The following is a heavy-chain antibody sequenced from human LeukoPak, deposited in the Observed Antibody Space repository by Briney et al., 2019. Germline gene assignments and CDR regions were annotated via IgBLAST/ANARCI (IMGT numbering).Heavy chain of an antibody. CDR3: AKDPSGSYGHGNWYFDL. D-gene: IGHD1-26*01. Sequence: PGRSLRLSCAASGFTFDDYAMHWVRQAPGKGLEWVSGISWNSGSIGYADSVKGRFTISRDNAKNSLYLQMNSLRAEDTALYYCAKDPSGSYGHGNWYFDLWGRGTLVTVSS. V-gene: IGHV3-9*01. J-gene: IGHJ2*01. CDR2: ISWNSGSI. CDR1: GFTFDDYA.